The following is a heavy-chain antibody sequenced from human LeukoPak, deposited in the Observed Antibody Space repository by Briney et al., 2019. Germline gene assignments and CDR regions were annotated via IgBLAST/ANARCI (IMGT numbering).Heavy chain of an antibody. CDR1: RFIFSDYA. J-gene: IGHJ3*01. V-gene: IGHV3-23*01. CDR2: IDVNEGTT. Sequence: PGGSLRLSCVASRFIFSDYAVTWVRQVPGKGLVWVSSIDVNEGTTHYADSVKGRFTISRDNSKNTLYLQMNSLGVDDTAIYYCVKAPSGLIKGSYDLWGQGTMVTVSS. CDR3: VKAPSGLIKGSYDL. D-gene: IGHD3-10*01.